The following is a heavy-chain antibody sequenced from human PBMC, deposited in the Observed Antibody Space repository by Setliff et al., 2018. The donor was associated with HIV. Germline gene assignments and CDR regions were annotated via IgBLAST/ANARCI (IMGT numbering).Heavy chain of an antibody. CDR3: ARLLEGPDYPSDFRYFDWFPDV. V-gene: IGHV4-4*08. CDR1: GVYISNYH. D-gene: IGHD3-9*01. Sequence: SETLSLTCTISGVYISNYHWGWIRQPPGRGLEWIGSIHTTGSPKNNPSLQSRVSISIGMAKSLFSLELSSVTAADTAVYYCARLLEGPDYPSDFRYFDWFPDVWGQGTLVTVSS. CDR2: IHTTGSP. J-gene: IGHJ4*02.